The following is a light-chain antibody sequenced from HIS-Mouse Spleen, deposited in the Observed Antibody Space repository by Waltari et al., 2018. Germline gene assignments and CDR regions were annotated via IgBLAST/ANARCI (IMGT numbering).Light chain of an antibody. J-gene: IGLJ3*02. V-gene: IGLV2-23*01. CDR1: SSDVGSYNL. CDR2: EGS. Sequence: QSALTQPASVSGSPGQSITISCTGTSSDVGSYNLVSLYQQHPGKAPKLMDYEGSKRPSGVSNRFSGSQSGTTASLTIAGLQAEDEADYYCCAYAGSSTWVFGGGTKLTVL. CDR3: CAYAGSSTWV.